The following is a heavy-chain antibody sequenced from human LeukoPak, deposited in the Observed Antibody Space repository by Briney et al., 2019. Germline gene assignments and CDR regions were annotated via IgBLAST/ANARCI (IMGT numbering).Heavy chain of an antibody. Sequence: GASVKVSCKASGYTFTGYYMHWVRQAPGQGLEWMGIINPSGGSTSYAQKFQGRVTMTRDTSTSTVYMELSSLRSEDTAVYYCARDLPLRFLDYWGQGTLVTVSS. CDR3: ARDLPLRFLDY. V-gene: IGHV1-46*01. J-gene: IGHJ4*02. D-gene: IGHD3-3*01. CDR2: INPSGGST. CDR1: GYTFTGYY.